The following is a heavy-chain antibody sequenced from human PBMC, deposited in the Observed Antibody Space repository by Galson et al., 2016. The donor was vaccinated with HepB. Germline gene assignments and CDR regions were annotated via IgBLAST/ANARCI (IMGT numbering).Heavy chain of an antibody. CDR3: ANVDWRALAGVDV. CDR1: GGSIKSRSCY. D-gene: IGHD3-3*01. Sequence: SETLSLTCTVSGGSIKSRSCYWAWIRQPPGKGLEWIGSIQSGGSTHYNSSLESRVTISVDTSTDQFSLRLTSVTAADTAVYFCANVDWRALAGVDVWGQGTTVTVSS. J-gene: IGHJ6*02. CDR2: IQSGGST. V-gene: IGHV4-39*01.